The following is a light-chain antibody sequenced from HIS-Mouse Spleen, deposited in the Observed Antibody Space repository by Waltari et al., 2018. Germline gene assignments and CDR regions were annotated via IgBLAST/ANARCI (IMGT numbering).Light chain of an antibody. CDR2: GAS. J-gene: IGKJ3*01. CDR1: QSVSSN. Sequence: EIVMTHSPATLSVSPGERATLSCRASQSVSSNLAWYQQKPGQAPRLLIYGASTRATGIPARFSGSGSGTEFTLTISSMQSEDFAVYYCQQYNNWPIFTFGPGTKVDIK. CDR3: QQYNNWPIFT. V-gene: IGKV3-15*01.